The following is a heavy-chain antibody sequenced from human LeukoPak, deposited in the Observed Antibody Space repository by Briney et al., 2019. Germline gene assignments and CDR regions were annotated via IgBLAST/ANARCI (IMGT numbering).Heavy chain of an antibody. V-gene: IGHV1-8*02. CDR2: MNPNSGNT. D-gene: IGHD3-22*01. Sequence: ASVKVSCKASGGTFSSYAINWVRQATGQGLEWMGWMNPNSGNTGYAQKFQGRVTMTRNTSISTAYMELSSLRSEDTAVYYCARSASSGYPVDYWGQGTLVTVSS. J-gene: IGHJ4*02. CDR3: ARSASSGYPVDY. CDR1: GGTFSSYA.